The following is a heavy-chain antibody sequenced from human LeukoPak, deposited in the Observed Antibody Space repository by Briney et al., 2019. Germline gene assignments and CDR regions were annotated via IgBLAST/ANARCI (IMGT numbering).Heavy chain of an antibody. V-gene: IGHV3-23*01. CDR2: ISGSGGAT. D-gene: IGHD3-10*01. CDR1: GFTFSTYA. CDR3: AKIHMGVSDY. Sequence: GGSLRLSCAASGFTFSTYAMSWVRQAPGKGLEWLSAISGSGGATYYADSVKGRFTISRDNSKNTLYLQMNSLRVEDTAEYYCAKIHMGVSDYWGQGTLVTVSS. J-gene: IGHJ4*02.